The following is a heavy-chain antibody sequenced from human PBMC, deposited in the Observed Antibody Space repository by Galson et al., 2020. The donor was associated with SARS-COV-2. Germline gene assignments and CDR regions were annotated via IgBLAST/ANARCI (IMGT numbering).Heavy chain of an antibody. CDR3: ARGSESGYYRGAFDI. Sequence: GGSLRLSCAASGFTFSSYAMNWVRLAPGKGLEWVSGLSGSGGSINYADSVRGRFTISRDNSRNILYLQMNSLRAEDTAVYYCARGSESGYYRGAFDIWGQGTMVTVSS. CDR1: GFTFSSYA. D-gene: IGHD3-3*01. CDR2: LSGSGGSI. V-gene: IGHV3-23*01. J-gene: IGHJ3*02.